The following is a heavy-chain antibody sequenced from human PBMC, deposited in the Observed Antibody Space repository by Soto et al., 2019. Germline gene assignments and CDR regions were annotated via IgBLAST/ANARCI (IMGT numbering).Heavy chain of an antibody. Sequence: SETLSLTCTVSGGSISSSSYYWGWIRQPPGKGLEWIGNIYYSGSTYYNPSLKSRVTISVDTSKNQFSLKLSSVTAADTAVYYCARLLYGSGSYNSYGMDVWGQGTTVTVSS. CDR2: IYYSGST. CDR3: ARLLYGSGSYNSYGMDV. V-gene: IGHV4-39*01. D-gene: IGHD3-10*01. CDR1: GGSISSSSYY. J-gene: IGHJ6*02.